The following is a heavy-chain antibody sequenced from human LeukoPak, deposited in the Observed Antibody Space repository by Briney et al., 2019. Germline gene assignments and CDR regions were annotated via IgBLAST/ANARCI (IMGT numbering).Heavy chain of an antibody. V-gene: IGHV4-59*01. D-gene: IGHD6-13*01. CDR1: GVSISSYY. CDR3: ARESEAAAGIDY. Sequence: SETLSLTCTVSGVSISSYYWSWIRQPPGKGLEWIGYIYYSGSTNYNPSLKSRVTISVDTSKNQFSLKLSSVTAADTAVYYCARESEAAAGIDYWGQGTLVTVSS. J-gene: IGHJ4*02. CDR2: IYYSGST.